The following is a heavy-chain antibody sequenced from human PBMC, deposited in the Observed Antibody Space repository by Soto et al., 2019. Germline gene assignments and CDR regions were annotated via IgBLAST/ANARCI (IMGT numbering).Heavy chain of an antibody. D-gene: IGHD6-19*01. V-gene: IGHV1-18*01. CDR2: ISAYNGNT. J-gene: IGHJ5*02. Sequence: GASVKVSCKASGYTFTSYGISWVRQAPGQGLEWMGWISAYNGNTNYAQKLQGRVTMTTDTSTSTAYMELRCLRSDDTAVYYCARDWASSGWYDGWFDPWGQGTLVPVSS. CDR3: ARDWASSGWYDGWFDP. CDR1: GYTFTSYG.